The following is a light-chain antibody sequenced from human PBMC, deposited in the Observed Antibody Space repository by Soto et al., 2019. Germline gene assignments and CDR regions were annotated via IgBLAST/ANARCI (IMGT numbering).Light chain of an antibody. Sequence: ELVLTQSPATLSLSPGERATLXXRARQSVRSDYLAWYQQKPGQAPRXXIYGASTRATGIPDRFTGSGSGTDFTLTISRLEPEDFAVYYCQQYGSSPRTFGQGTKVDIK. CDR1: QSVRSDY. J-gene: IGKJ1*01. V-gene: IGKV3-20*01. CDR2: GAS. CDR3: QQYGSSPRT.